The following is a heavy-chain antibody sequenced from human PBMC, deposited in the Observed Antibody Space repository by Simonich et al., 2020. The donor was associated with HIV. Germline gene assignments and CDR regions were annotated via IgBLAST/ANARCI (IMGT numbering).Heavy chain of an antibody. V-gene: IGHV4-34*01. CDR3: ARRHPTTVTTPYFDY. CDR1: GGSFSGYY. D-gene: IGHD4-17*01. Sequence: QVQLQQWGAGLLKPSETLSLTCAVYGGSFSGYYWSWIRQPPGKGLEWIGEINHSGSTNYNPSLKSGVTISVDTSKNQFSLKLSSVTAADTAVYYCARRHPTTVTTPYFDYWGQGTLVTVSS. CDR2: INHSGST. J-gene: IGHJ4*02.